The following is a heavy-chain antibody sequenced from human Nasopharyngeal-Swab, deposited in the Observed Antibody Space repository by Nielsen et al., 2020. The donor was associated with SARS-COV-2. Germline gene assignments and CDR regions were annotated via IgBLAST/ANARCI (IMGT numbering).Heavy chain of an antibody. CDR2: ISYDGSNK. Sequence: VRQAPGKGLEWVAVISYDGSNKYYADSVKGRFTISRDNSKNTLFLQMNSLRAEDTAVYYCAKDPYQLPYYYGMDVWGQGTTVTVSS. J-gene: IGHJ6*02. V-gene: IGHV3-30*18. D-gene: IGHD2-2*01. CDR3: AKDPYQLPYYYGMDV.